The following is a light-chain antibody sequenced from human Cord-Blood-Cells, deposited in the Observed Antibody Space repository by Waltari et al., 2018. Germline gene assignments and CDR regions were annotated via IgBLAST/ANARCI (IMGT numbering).Light chain of an antibody. CDR1: RLRRYY. Sequence: SSELTQDHAVSVALGQTVRITCQGDRLRRYYENWYQQKPGQAPVLVIYGKNNRPSGIPDRFSGSSSGNTASLTITGAQAEDEADYYCNSRDSSGNHLVFGGGTKLTVL. CDR2: GKN. V-gene: IGLV3-19*01. CDR3: NSRDSSGNHLV. J-gene: IGLJ3*02.